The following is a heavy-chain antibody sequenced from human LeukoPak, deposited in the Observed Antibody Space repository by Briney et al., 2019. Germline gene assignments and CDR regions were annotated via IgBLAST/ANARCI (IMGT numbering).Heavy chain of an antibody. Sequence: GGSLRLSCAASGFTFNSYSMNWVRQAPGKGLEWVSSISSSSSYIYYADSVKGRFTISRDNAKNSLYLQMNSLRAEDTAVYYCARVKWIQLWLPAEEDYYYYMDVWGKGTTVTVSS. V-gene: IGHV3-21*01. CDR2: ISSSSSYI. J-gene: IGHJ6*03. D-gene: IGHD5-18*01. CDR1: GFTFNSYS. CDR3: ARVKWIQLWLPAEEDYYYYMDV.